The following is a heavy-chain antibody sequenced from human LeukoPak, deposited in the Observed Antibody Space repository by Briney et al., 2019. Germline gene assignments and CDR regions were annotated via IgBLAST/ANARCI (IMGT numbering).Heavy chain of an antibody. CDR2: IYYSGST. D-gene: IGHD3-3*01. Sequence: PSETLSLTCTVSGGSISSYYWSWIRQPPGKGLEWIGYIYYSGSTNYNPSLKSRVTISVDTSKNQFSLKLSSVTAADTAVYYCASGGSNPYTIFGVVNNYYYYMDVWGKGTTVTVSS. J-gene: IGHJ6*03. CDR3: ASGGSNPYTIFGVVNNYYYYMDV. V-gene: IGHV4-59*01. CDR1: GGSISSYY.